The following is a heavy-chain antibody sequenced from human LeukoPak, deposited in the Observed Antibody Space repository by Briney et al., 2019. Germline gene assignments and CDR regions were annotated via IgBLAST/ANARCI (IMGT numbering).Heavy chain of an antibody. CDR2: INHSGST. D-gene: IGHD2-8*01. CDR1: GGSFSGYY. V-gene: IGHV4-34*01. CDR3: AGSMVYAMAIDY. J-gene: IGHJ4*02. Sequence: SETLSLTCAVYGGSFSGYYWSWIRQPPGKGLEWIGEINHSGSTNYNPSLKSRVTISVDTSKNQFSLKLSSVTAADTAVYYCAGSMVYAMAIDYWGQGTLVTVSS.